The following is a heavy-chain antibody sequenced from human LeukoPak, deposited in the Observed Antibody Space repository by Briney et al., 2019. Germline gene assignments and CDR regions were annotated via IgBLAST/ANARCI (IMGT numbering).Heavy chain of an antibody. Sequence: PGGSLRLSCAASGFTFSNYAMNWVRQAPGKGLEWVSIIYSGGSTYYADSVKGRFTISRDNAKNTLYLQMNSLRAEDTAVYYCARGYGDWFDPWGQGTLVTVSS. CDR1: GFTFSNYA. CDR3: ARGYGDWFDP. J-gene: IGHJ5*02. V-gene: IGHV3-66*01. D-gene: IGHD3-10*01. CDR2: IYSGGST.